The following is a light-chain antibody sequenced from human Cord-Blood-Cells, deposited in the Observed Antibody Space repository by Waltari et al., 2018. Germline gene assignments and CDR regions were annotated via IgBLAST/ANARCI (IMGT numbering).Light chain of an antibody. V-gene: IGKV1-NL1*01. CDR2: AAS. J-gene: IGKJ2*01. CDR1: QGISNS. Sequence: DIQMTRSPSSLSASVGDRVTITCRASQGISNSLAWYQQKPGKAPKLLLYAASRLESGVPSRFSGCGSGTDYTLTISSLQPEDFATYYCQQYYSTPYTFGQGTKLEIK. CDR3: QQYYSTPYT.